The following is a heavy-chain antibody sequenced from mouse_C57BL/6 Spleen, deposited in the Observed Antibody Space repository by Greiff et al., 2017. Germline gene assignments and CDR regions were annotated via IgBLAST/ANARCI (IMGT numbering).Heavy chain of an antibody. CDR1: GFTFSDYG. Sequence: EVQRVESGGGLVKPGGSLKLSCAASGFTFSDYGMHWVRQAPEKGLEWVAYISSGSSTIYYADTVKGRFTISRDNAKNTLFLQMTSLRSEDTAMYYCARDYYYGSSYADYWGQGTTLTVSS. CDR3: ARDYYYGSSYADY. D-gene: IGHD1-1*01. CDR2: ISSGSSTI. J-gene: IGHJ2*01. V-gene: IGHV5-17*01.